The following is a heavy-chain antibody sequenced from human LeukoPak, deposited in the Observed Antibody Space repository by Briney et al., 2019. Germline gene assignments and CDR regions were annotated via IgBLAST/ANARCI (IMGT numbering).Heavy chain of an antibody. V-gene: IGHV5-51*01. Sequence: GESLKISCKGSGYSFTSYWIGWVRQMPGKGLEWMGIIYPGDSDTRYSPSFQSQVTISADKSISTAYLQWSSLKASDTAMYYCARHAPYGSGSSLYYYYYGMDVWGQGTTVTASS. CDR3: ARHAPYGSGSSLYYYYYGMDV. CDR2: IYPGDSDT. J-gene: IGHJ6*02. CDR1: GYSFTSYW. D-gene: IGHD3-10*01.